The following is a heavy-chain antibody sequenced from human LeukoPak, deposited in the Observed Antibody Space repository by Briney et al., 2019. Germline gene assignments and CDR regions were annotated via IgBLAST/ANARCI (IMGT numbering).Heavy chain of an antibody. J-gene: IGHJ6*02. CDR2: IKQDGSEK. CDR3: ARIMYSYYGMDV. Sequence: GGSLRLSCAASGFTFTSYWMSWVRQAPGRGLEWVANIKQDGSEKYYVDSVKGRFTISRDNAKNSLFLQMNSLRAEDTAVYYCARIMYSYYGMDVWGQGTTATVSS. CDR1: GFTFTSYW. D-gene: IGHD3-16*01. V-gene: IGHV3-7*01.